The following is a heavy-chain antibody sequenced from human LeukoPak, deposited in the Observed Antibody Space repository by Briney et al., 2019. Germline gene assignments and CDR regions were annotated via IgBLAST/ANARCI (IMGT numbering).Heavy chain of an antibody. Sequence: GGSLRLSCVASGFTFDDYAMHWVRQAPGKGLEWVSGISWNSGSIGYADSVKGRFTISRDNAKNSLYLQMNSLRAEDTALYYCAKEYYYDSSGYYSYYYGMDVWGQGTTVTVSS. CDR1: GFTFDDYA. D-gene: IGHD3-22*01. CDR3: AKEYYYDSSGYYSYYYGMDV. CDR2: ISWNSGSI. V-gene: IGHV3-9*01. J-gene: IGHJ6*02.